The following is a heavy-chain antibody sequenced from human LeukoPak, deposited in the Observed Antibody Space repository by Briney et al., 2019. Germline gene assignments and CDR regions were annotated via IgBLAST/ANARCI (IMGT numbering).Heavy chain of an antibody. J-gene: IGHJ4*02. V-gene: IGHV1-18*01. D-gene: IGHD2-15*01. CDR3: ARDKHRYCSGGSCSQALY. CDR1: GYTFTSYG. Sequence: ASVKVSCKASGYTFTSYGISWVRQAPGQGLEWMGWISAYNGNTNYAQKLQGRVTMTTDTSTSTAYMELRSLRSDDTVVYYCARDKHRYCSGGSCSQALYWGQGTLVTVSS. CDR2: ISAYNGNT.